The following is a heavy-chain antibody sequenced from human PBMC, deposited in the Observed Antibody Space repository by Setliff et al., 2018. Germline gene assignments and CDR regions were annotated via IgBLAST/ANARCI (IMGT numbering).Heavy chain of an antibody. Sequence: SLKISCKASGDSFTDYWIAWVRQMTGKGLEWMGIIYPSNSNIKYSPSFEAQITFSVDKSITTAYLQWSSLKASDTAIYYCARHRVGNSGYAIPILDFWGQGALVTVSS. CDR1: GDSFTDYW. CDR2: IYPSNSNI. CDR3: ARHRVGNSGYAIPILDF. J-gene: IGHJ4*02. V-gene: IGHV5-51*01. D-gene: IGHD5-12*01.